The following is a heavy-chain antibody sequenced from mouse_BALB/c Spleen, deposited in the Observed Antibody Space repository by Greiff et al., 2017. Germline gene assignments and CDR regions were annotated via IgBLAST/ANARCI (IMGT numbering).Heavy chain of an antibody. CDR3: ARGADYGSSFLAY. V-gene: IGHV2-6-4*01. CDR2: IWGGGST. CDR1: GFSLSRYS. D-gene: IGHD1-1*01. J-gene: IGHJ3*01. Sequence: VQVVESGPGLVAPSQSLSITCTVSGFSLSRYSVHWVRQPPGKGLEWLGMIWGGGSTDYNSALKSRLSISKDNSKSQVFLKMNSLQTDDTAMYYCARGADYGSSFLAYWGQGTLVTVSA.